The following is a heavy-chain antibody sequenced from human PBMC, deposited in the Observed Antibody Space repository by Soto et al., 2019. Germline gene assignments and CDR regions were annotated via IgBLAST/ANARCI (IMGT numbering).Heavy chain of an antibody. CDR2: ISAYNYNT. Sequence: QVQLVQSGAEGKKPGASVKVSCKASGYTFTSYGLSWVRQAPGQGLEWMGRISAYNYNTNYAQKLLGRVTMTTDTSTSTAYTELRSLRSDDTAAYSCARVVGALGHWFDPWGQGTLVTVSS. V-gene: IGHV1-18*01. CDR1: GYTFTSYG. CDR3: ARVVGALGHWFDP. D-gene: IGHD1-26*01. J-gene: IGHJ5*02.